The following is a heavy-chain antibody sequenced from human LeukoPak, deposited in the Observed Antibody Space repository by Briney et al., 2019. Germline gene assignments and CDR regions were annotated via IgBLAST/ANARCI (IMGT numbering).Heavy chain of an antibody. V-gene: IGHV3-66*01. CDR1: GFTVSSKY. Sequence: GGSLRLSCAASGFTVSSKYMGWVRQAPGKGLEWVSAIYSGGSTYYADSVKGRFTISRDNSKNTLYLQMNSLRAEDTAVYYCAREYYDILTDALDIWGQGTMVTVSS. CDR2: IYSGGST. J-gene: IGHJ3*02. CDR3: AREYYDILTDALDI. D-gene: IGHD3-9*01.